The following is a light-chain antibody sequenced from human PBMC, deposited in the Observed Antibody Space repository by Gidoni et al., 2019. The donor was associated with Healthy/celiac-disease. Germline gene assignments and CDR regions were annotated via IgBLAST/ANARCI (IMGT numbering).Light chain of an antibody. CDR1: QSVSSSY. CDR3: QQYGSSPFT. J-gene: IGKJ3*01. V-gene: IGKV3-20*01. Sequence: ETVLPKSPGTLSLSPGERATLSCRASQSVSSSYLAWYQQKPGQAPRLLIYGASSRATGIPDRFSGSGSGTDFTLTISRLEPEDFAVYYCQQYGSSPFTFGPGTKVEIK. CDR2: GAS.